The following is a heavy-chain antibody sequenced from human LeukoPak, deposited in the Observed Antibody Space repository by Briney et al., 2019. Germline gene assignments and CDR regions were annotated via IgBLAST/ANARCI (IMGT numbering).Heavy chain of an antibody. V-gene: IGHV4-39*01. D-gene: IGHD2-8*01. CDR2: IYYSGST. CDR1: GGSISSGGHF. J-gene: IGHJ3*02. CDR3: ARLPRGVGAFDI. Sequence: SETLSLTCTVSGGSISSGGHFWSWIRQHPGKGLEWIGSIYYSGSTYYNPSLKSRVTISVDTSKNQFSLKLSSVTAADTAVYYCARLPRGVGAFDIWGQGTMVTVSS.